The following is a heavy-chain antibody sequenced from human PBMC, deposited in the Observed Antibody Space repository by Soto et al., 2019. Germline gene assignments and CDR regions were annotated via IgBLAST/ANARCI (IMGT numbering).Heavy chain of an antibody. J-gene: IGHJ4*02. V-gene: IGHV3-23*01. CDR1: GFIFTTYA. CDR3: AKSRLYDTGPRGVRTAPLDS. Sequence: GGSLRLSCAASGFIFTTYAINWVRQAPGKGLEWVSAVSGSGGSTYYADSVRGRFTISRDNSKNTLYPQMNTLRAEDTAVYYCAKSRLYDTGPRGVRTAPLDSWGQGTLVTVSS. D-gene: IGHD2-8*02. CDR2: VSGSGGST.